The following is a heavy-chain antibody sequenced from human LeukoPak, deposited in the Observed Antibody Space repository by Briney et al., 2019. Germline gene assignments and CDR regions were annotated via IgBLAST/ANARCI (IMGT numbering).Heavy chain of an antibody. Sequence: SETLSLTCAVYGGSFSGYYWSWIRQPPGKGLEWIGSIYYTGRTFYNPSHKSRVTISVDTSKNQFSLKLSSVTAADTAVYYCARRGSMGGSFVGAFDIWGQGTMVTVSS. CDR3: ARRGSMGGSFVGAFDI. V-gene: IGHV4-34*01. D-gene: IGHD1-26*01. J-gene: IGHJ3*02. CDR1: GGSFSGYY. CDR2: IYYTGRT.